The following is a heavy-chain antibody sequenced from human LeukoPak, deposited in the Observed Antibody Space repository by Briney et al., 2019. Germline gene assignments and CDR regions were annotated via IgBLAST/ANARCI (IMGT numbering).Heavy chain of an antibody. CDR2: ISSSSSYI. V-gene: IGHV3-21*01. D-gene: IGHD1-26*01. J-gene: IGHJ4*02. CDR3: ARDMRGSPETPATDY. CDR1: GFTFSSYS. Sequence: GGSLRLSCAASGFTFSSYSMNWVRQAPGKGLEWVSSISSSSSYIYYADSVKGRFTISRDNAKNSLYLQMNSLRAEDTAVYYCARDMRGSPETPATDYWGQGTLVTVSS.